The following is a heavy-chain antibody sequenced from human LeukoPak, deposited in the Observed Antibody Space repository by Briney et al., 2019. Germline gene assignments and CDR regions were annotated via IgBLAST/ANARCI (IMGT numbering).Heavy chain of an antibody. CDR1: GFTFSRYW. V-gene: IGHV3-74*01. CDR2: ISADVSVT. D-gene: IGHD2-15*01. J-gene: IGHJ5*02. CDR3: ATAGGDGSRMGFDP. Sequence: GGSLRLSCADSGFTFSRYWMHWGRQTPGKGLVWVSCISADVSVTRYADSVKGRFTIARDNTKSTLYLQMHSLRAEDPAVYYCATAGGDGSRMGFDPWGQGALVTVSS.